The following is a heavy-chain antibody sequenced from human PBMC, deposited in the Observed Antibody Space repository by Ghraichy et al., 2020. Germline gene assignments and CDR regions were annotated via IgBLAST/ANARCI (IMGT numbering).Heavy chain of an antibody. J-gene: IGHJ3*01. D-gene: IGHD3-10*01. CDR1: GFSISNYG. CDR3: ARGFYYSGSGASFEV. V-gene: IGHV3-30*04. CDR2: LSYSGNNA. Sequence: LSLTCAGSGFSISNYGMHWVRQAPGKGLEWVAFLSYSGNNANYADSVKGRFTISRDTSNNTLYLHVNSLRAEDAAVYYCARGFYYSGSGASFEVWGQGTAVTVSS.